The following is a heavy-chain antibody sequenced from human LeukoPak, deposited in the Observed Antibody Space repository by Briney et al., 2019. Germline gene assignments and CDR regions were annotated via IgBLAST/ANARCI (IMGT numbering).Heavy chain of an antibody. V-gene: IGHV1-46*01. D-gene: IGHD3-16*02. CDR2: INPSGGST. CDR1: GYTFTSYY. Sequence: ASVKVSCKASGYTFTSYYMHWVRQAPGQGLEWMGIINPSGGSTSYAQKFQGRVTMTRDTSTSTVYMELSSLRSEDTAVYYCARGVTQGYYYYYYMDVWGKGTTVTVSS. CDR3: ARGVTQGYYYYYYMDV. J-gene: IGHJ6*03.